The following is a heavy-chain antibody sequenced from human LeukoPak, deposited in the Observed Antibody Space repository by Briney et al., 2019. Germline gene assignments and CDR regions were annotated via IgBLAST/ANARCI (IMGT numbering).Heavy chain of an antibody. CDR2: MKPNSGNT. V-gene: IGHV1-8*01. CDR1: GYTFTSYD. CDR3: ARGRNYDFWSGRYYYYYYMDV. Sequence: ASVKVSCKASGYTFTSYDINWVRQATGQGLEWMGRMKPNSGNTGYAQKFQGRVTMTRNTSISTAYMELSSLRSEDTAVYYCARGRNYDFWSGRYYYYYYMDVWGKGTTVTVSS. J-gene: IGHJ6*03. D-gene: IGHD3-3*01.